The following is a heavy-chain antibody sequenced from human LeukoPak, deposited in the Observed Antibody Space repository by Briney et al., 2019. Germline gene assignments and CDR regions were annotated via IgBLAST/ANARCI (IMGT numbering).Heavy chain of an antibody. J-gene: IGHJ4*02. CDR1: GYTFTSYG. CDR3: ARNEGAGWFREGVYFDY. D-gene: IGHD3-10*01. Sequence: ASVKVSCKASGYTFTSYGISWVRQAPGQGLEWTGWISAYNGNTNYAQKLQGRVTMTTDTSTSTAYMELRSLRSDDTAVYYCARNEGAGWFREGVYFDYWGQGTLVTVSS. CDR2: ISAYNGNT. V-gene: IGHV1-18*01.